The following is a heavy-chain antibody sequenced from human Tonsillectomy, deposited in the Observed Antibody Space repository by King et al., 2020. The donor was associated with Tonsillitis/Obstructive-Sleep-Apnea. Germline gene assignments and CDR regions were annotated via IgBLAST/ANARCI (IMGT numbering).Heavy chain of an antibody. J-gene: IGHJ4*02. CDR3: AKRGGYNGLVDS. V-gene: IGHV3-23*04. CDR2: ISASGGST. CDR1: GFTFSTYA. D-gene: IGHD5-24*01. Sequence: EVQLVESGGGLVQPGGSLRLSCAASGFTFSTYAMSWVRQAPGKGLEWVSAISASGGSTYYADSVKGRFTISRDNSKSTLYLQMNSLRTEDTAVYYCAKRGGYNGLVDSWGQGTLVTVSS.